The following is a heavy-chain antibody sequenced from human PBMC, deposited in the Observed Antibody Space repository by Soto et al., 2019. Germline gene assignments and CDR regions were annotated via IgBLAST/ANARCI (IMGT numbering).Heavy chain of an antibody. V-gene: IGHV4-4*02. CDR2: IYHSGST. D-gene: IGHD6-19*01. CDR3: ARGIAVAGYYYYYGMDV. Sequence: PSETLSLTCAVSGGSISSSNWWSWVRQPPGKGLEWIGEIYHSGSTNYNPSLKSRVTISVDKSKNQFSLKLSSVTAADTAVYYCARGIAVAGYYYYYGMDVCGQGTTVTVSS. J-gene: IGHJ6*02. CDR1: GGSISSSNW.